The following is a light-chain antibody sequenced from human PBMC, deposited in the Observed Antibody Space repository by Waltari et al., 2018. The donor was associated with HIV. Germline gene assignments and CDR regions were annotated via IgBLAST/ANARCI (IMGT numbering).Light chain of an antibody. CDR3: QSYDSSLSNWV. Sequence: QSVLTQPPSVSGAPGQRVTISGTGSSSTSGAGDEVHGYQQLPGTAPKLLIYGNSNRPSGVPDRFSGSKSGTSASLAITGLQPDDETDYYCQSYDSSLSNWVFGGGTKLTVL. V-gene: IGLV1-40*01. J-gene: IGLJ3*02. CDR1: SSTSGAGDE. CDR2: GNS.